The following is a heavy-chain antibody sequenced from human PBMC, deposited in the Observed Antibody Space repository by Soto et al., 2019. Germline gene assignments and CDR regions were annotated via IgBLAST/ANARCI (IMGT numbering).Heavy chain of an antibody. CDR1: GGSISNYY. D-gene: IGHD3-3*01. J-gene: IGHJ5*02. CDR2: IYYSGST. V-gene: IGHV4-59*01. CDR3: ARGRFLSPNWFDP. Sequence: TSETLSLTCTVSGGSISNYYWSWIRQPPGKGLEWIGYIYYSGSTNYNPSLKSRVTISVDTSKNQFSLKLSSVTAADTAVYYCARGRFLSPNWFDPWGQGTLVTVSS.